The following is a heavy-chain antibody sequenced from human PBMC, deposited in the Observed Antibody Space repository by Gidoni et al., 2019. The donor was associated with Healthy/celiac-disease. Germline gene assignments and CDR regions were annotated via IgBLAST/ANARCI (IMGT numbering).Heavy chain of an antibody. D-gene: IGHD1-1*01. CDR2: IYYSGST. Sequence: QLQLQESGPGLVKPSETLSLTCTVPGGYISSSSYYWGWIRQPPGKGLEWIGSIYYSGSTYYNPSLKSRVTISVDTSKNQFSLKLSSVTAADTAVYYCLKAQTTPNYYYGMDVWGQGTTVTVSS. CDR1: GGYISSSSYY. V-gene: IGHV4-39*07. CDR3: LKAQTTPNYYYGMDV. J-gene: IGHJ6*02.